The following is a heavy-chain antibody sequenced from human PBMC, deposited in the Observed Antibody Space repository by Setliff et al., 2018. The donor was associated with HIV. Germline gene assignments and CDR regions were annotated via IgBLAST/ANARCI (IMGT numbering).Heavy chain of an antibody. CDR1: GYTFTDYY. D-gene: IGHD2-21*01. CDR2: INLNSGDT. Sequence: ASVKVSCKASGYTFTDYYMHWVRQAPGQGLEWMGWINLNSGDTNYAEKFQGRVTMTRKTSVSTAYMDLSRLRSDDTAVYYCARCGGDCYPYYMDVWGKGTTVTVSS. CDR3: ARCGGDCYPYYMDV. V-gene: IGHV1-2*02. J-gene: IGHJ6*03.